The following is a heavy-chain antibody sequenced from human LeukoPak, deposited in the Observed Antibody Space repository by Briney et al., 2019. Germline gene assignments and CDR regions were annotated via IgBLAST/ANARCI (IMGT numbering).Heavy chain of an antibody. J-gene: IGHJ4*02. D-gene: IGHD5-18*01. CDR1: GGSISSSSYY. Sequence: SETLSLTCTVSGGSISSSSYYWGWIRQPPGKGLEWIGYIHYSGTTYYNPSLKSRVTISIDTSKNQFSLKLSSVTAADTAVYYCASGYSPFYFDYWGQGTLVTVSS. CDR3: ASGYSPFYFDY. V-gene: IGHV4-39*07. CDR2: IHYSGTT.